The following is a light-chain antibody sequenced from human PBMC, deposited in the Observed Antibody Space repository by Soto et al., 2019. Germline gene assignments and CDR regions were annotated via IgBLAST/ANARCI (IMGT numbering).Light chain of an antibody. J-gene: IGKJ1*01. Sequence: DILMTQSPSSLSASVGDRVTITCRASQSISSYLNWYQQKPGKAPKLLIYSASSLQSGVPSRFSGCGSGTDFTLTISSLQPEDFATYYCQLSYSTPRTFGQGTKVEIK. CDR2: SAS. CDR1: QSISSY. V-gene: IGKV1-39*01. CDR3: QLSYSTPRT.